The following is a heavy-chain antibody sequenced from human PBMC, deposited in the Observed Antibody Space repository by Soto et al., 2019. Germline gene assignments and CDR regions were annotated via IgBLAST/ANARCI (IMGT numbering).Heavy chain of an antibody. V-gene: IGHV1-18*04. CDR1: GYTFTTYG. CDR3: ARGNYGDF. J-gene: IGHJ4*02. Sequence: QVQLEQSGAEVRKPGASVKVSCRTSGYTFTTYGITWVRQAPGQGLEWMGWISAYSGNTNYAQNFQGRVTMTTDTSTSTAYMELRSLRSDDTAVYYCARGNYGDFWGQGTLVTVSS. CDR2: ISAYSGNT.